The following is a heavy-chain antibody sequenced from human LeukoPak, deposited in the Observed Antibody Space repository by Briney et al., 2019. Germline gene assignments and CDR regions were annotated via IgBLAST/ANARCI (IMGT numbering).Heavy chain of an antibody. J-gene: IGHJ6*04. D-gene: IGHD7-27*01. CDR3: ARGPPYAPGVLGV. V-gene: IGHV4-61*02. Sequence: PSQTLSLTCTVSDGSISSGSYYWSWIRQPGGKGLEWIGRIYNSGSTNYNPSLNSRVTISVDTSKNEFSLKLSAVTAADTAVYYCARGPPYAPGVLGVWGKGTTVTISS. CDR1: DGSISSGSYY. CDR2: IYNSGST.